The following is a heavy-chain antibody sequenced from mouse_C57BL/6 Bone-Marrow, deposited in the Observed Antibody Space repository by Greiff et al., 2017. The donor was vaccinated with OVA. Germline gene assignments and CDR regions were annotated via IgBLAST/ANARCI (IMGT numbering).Heavy chain of an antibody. CDR3: GRDGYYYYYAMDY. D-gene: IGHD2-3*01. J-gene: IGHJ4*01. CDR2: IDPSDSYT. V-gene: IGHV1-69*01. CDR1: GYTFTSYW. Sequence: QVQLQQPGAELVMPGASVKLSCKASGYTFTSYWMHWVKQRPGQGLEWIGEIDPSDSYTNYNQKFKGKSTLTVDKSSSTAYMQLSSLTSEDSAVYYCGRDGYYYYYAMDYWGQGTSVTVSS.